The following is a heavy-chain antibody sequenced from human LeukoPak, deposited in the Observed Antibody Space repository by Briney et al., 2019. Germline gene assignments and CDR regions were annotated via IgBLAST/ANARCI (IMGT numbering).Heavy chain of an antibody. CDR3: AGGGHIRAADPPDY. CDR2: INAGNGNT. J-gene: IGHJ4*02. CDR1: GYTFTSYA. Sequence: ASVKVSCKASGYTFTSYAMHWVRQAPGQRLEWMGWINAGNGNTKYSQEFQGRVTITRDTSASTAYMELSSLRSEDMAVYYCAGGGHIRAADPPDYWGQGTLVTVSS. V-gene: IGHV1-3*03. D-gene: IGHD2-21*01.